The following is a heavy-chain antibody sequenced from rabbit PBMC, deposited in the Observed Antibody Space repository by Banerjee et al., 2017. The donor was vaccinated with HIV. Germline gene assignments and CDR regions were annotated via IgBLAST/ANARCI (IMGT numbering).Heavy chain of an antibody. CDR1: GSDISSNN. Sequence: QEQLEESGGDLVKPGGTLTLTCTASGSDISSNNMCWVRQAPGKGLEWIACIYPDYGSTDYASWVNGRFTISKTSSTVDLKMSSLTAVDTATYFCARHWGSGWIYDFNLWGQGTLVTVS. CDR2: IYPDYGST. CDR3: ARHWGSGWIYDFNL. D-gene: IGHD4-1*01. V-gene: IGHV1S42*01. J-gene: IGHJ4*01.